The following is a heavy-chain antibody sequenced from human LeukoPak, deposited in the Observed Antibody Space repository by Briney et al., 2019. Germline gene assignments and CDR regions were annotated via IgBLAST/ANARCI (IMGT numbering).Heavy chain of an antibody. CDR1: GDSVFSNGVA. V-gene: IGHV6-1*01. CDR2: TYYRSKWSS. J-gene: IGHJ3*02. CDR3: ARGRMSAFAI. Sequence: SQTLSLTCAISGDSVFSNGVAWNWIRQSPSRGLEWLGRTYYRSKWSSDYAISVKSRITVIPDTSKNQFSLLLNSVTPEDTAVYYCARGRMSAFAIWDQGTLVTVS.